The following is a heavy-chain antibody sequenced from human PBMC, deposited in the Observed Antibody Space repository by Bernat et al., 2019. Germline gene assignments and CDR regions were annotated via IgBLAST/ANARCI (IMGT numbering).Heavy chain of an antibody. CDR2: ISYDGSNK. CDR1: GFTFSSYG. V-gene: IGHV3-30*18. D-gene: IGHD3-10*01. CDR3: AKDYYGSGICFIPGEN. J-gene: IGHJ4*02. Sequence: QVQLVESGGGVVQPGRSLRLSCAASGFTFSSYGMHWVRQAPGKGLEWVAVISYDGSNKYYADSVKGRFTISRDNSKNTLYLQMNSLRAEDTAVYYCAKDYYGSGICFIPGENWGQGTLVTVSS.